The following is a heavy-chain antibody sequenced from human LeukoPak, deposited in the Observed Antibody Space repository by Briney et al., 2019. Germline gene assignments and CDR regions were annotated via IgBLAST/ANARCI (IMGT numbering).Heavy chain of an antibody. J-gene: IGHJ5*01. CDR3: AREDAVSSPGFDS. D-gene: IGHD2-8*01. V-gene: IGHV3-7*01. CDR2: IRGDGNDL. Sequence: GGSLRLSCVGSGFSISHHWINWVRQAPGTGLEWVANIRGDGNDLYYADSVKDRFTISRDNPKNSVFLQMNSLRVEDTAVYYCAREDAVSSPGFDSWGQGTLVTVSS. CDR1: GFSISHHW.